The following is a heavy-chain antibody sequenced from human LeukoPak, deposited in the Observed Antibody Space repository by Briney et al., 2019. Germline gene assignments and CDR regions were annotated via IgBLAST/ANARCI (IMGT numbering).Heavy chain of an antibody. CDR2: INAGNDNT. V-gene: IGHV1-3*01. D-gene: IGHD3-9*01. CDR1: GYTFTSYA. J-gene: IGHJ3*02. Sequence: ASVKVSCKASGYTFTSYAMHWVRQAPGQRLEWMGWINAGNDNTKYSQKFQGRVTITRDTSASTAYMELSSLRSEDTAVYYCARQYYDILTGYLGAFDIWGQGTMVTVSS. CDR3: ARQYYDILTGYLGAFDI.